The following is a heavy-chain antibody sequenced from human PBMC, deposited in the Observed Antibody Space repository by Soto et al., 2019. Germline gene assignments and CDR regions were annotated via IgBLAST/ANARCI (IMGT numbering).Heavy chain of an antibody. Sequence: GGSLRLSCAASGFTFSSYGMHWVRQAPGKGLEWVAVISYDGSNKYYADSVKGRFTISRDNSKNTLYLQMNSLRAEDTAVYYCAKDRGGGNIYWGQGTLVTVSS. D-gene: IGHD2-15*01. CDR2: ISYDGSNK. CDR1: GFTFSSYG. CDR3: AKDRGGGNIY. J-gene: IGHJ4*02. V-gene: IGHV3-30*18.